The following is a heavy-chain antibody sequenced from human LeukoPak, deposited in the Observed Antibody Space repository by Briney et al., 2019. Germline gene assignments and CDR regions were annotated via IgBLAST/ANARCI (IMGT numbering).Heavy chain of an antibody. J-gene: IGHJ4*02. CDR3: ARTFGFFGVVIGFDY. CDR1: GFTFSSYW. V-gene: IGHV3-7*01. D-gene: IGHD3-3*01. Sequence: GGSLRLSCAASGFTFSSYWMSWVRQTPGKGLERVANIKQDGSEKYYVDSVRGRFTISRDNAKNSLYLQMNSLRAEDTAVYYCARTFGFFGVVIGFDYWGQGTLVTVSS. CDR2: IKQDGSEK.